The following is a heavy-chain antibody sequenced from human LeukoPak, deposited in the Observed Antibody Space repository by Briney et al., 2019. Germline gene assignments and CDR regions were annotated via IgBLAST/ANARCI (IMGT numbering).Heavy chain of an antibody. V-gene: IGHV3-7*01. CDR1: GFTFSIYW. Sequence: GGSLRLSCAASGFTFSIYWMTWVRQAPGKGLEWVANIKEDGSVKYYVDSVKGRFTISRDKAKKSLYLQMNNLRGEDTAVYFCARRWKLSLDVWGQGTTVTVSS. CDR2: IKEDGSVK. CDR3: ARRWKLSLDV. D-gene: IGHD5-24*01. J-gene: IGHJ6*02.